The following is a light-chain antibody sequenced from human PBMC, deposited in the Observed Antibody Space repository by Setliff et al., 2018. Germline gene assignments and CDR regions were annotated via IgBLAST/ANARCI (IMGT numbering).Light chain of an antibody. V-gene: IGKV4-1*01. Sequence: DIVMTQSPESLPVSLGETATINCKSSQTILWGSNHKKLVAWYQQKPGHPPKLLIYFASTREFGVPARFSGSGSGTDFTLTINSLQAEDVAVYYCQQYYSTPYTFVQGTKVDIK. J-gene: IGKJ2*01. CDR3: QQYYSTPYT. CDR2: FAS. CDR1: QTILWGSNHKKL.